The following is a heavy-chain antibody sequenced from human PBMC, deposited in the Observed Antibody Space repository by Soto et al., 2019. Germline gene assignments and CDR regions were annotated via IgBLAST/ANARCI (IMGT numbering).Heavy chain of an antibody. CDR3: ARHVPAAGYSYGMDV. D-gene: IGHD2-2*01. V-gene: IGHV1-69*05. J-gene: IGHJ6*02. CDR1: GGTFSSYA. Sequence: QVQLVQSGAEVKKPGSSVKVSCKASGGTFSSYAISWVRQAPGQGLEWMGGIIPIFGTANYAQKFQGRVTXTXXXSXXTAYMELSSLRSADTAVYYCARHVPAAGYSYGMDVWGQGTTVTVSS. CDR2: IIPIFGTA.